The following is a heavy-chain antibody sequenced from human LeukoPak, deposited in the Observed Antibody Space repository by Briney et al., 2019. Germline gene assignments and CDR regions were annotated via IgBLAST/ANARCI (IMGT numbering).Heavy chain of an antibody. CDR3: ARGDGYYSGDYYYMDV. D-gene: IGHD3-22*01. CDR1: GFTFSSYS. J-gene: IGHJ6*03. Sequence: GGSLRLSCAASGFTFSSYSMNWVRQAPGKGLEWVSYISSSSSTIYYADSVKGRFTISRDNAKNSLYLQMNSLRAEDTAVYYCARGDGYYSGDYYYMDVWGKGTTVTVSS. CDR2: ISSSSSTI. V-gene: IGHV3-48*04.